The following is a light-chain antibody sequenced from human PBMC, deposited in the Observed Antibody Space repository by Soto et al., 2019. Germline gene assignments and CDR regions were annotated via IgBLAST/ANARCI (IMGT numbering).Light chain of an antibody. V-gene: IGKV1-39*01. J-gene: IGKJ1*01. CDR2: AAS. Sequence: DIQMTQSPSSLSAPVGDRVTITCRASQSISTYLNWFQQKPGKAPRLLIYAASGLQSGVPSRFSGSGSGTYFTLTISSLQPEDFATYYCQLSDSSWTFGQGTKVDIK. CDR3: QLSDSSWT. CDR1: QSISTY.